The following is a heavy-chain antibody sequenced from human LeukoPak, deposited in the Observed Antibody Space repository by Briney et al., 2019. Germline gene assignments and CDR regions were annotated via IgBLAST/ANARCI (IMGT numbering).Heavy chain of an antibody. CDR2: ISAYNGNT. D-gene: IGHD4-17*01. J-gene: IGHJ5*02. V-gene: IGHV1-18*01. Sequence: ASVKVSCKASGYTFTSYDINWVRQAPGQGLEWMGWISAYNGNTNYAQKLQGRVTMTTDTSTSTAYMELRSLRSDDTAVYYCARDFILYGDYTNWFDPWGQGTLVTVSS. CDR3: ARDFILYGDYTNWFDP. CDR1: GYTFTSYD.